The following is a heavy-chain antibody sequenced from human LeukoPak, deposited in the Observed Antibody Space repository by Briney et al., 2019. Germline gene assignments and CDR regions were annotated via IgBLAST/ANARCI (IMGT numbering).Heavy chain of an antibody. J-gene: IGHJ4*02. CDR3: ARITGDNSLDY. Sequence: PSETLFLTCTVSGGSFSSFYWSWIRQPPGKELEWIGYINYSGSTNYNPSPKSRVTISVDTSKTQLSLNVRSVTAADTAVYYCARITGDNSLDYWGQGTLVTVSS. CDR2: INYSGST. CDR1: GGSFSSFY. D-gene: IGHD3-9*01. V-gene: IGHV4-59*08.